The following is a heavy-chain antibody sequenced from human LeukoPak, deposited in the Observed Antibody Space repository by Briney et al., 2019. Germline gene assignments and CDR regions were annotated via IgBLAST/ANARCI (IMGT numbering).Heavy chain of an antibody. Sequence: GASVKVSCKASGYTFTGYYMHWVRQAPGQGLEWMGRINPNSGGTNYAQKFQGRVTMTRDTSISTAYMELSRPRSDDTAVYYCAREGYYDSTGNDYWGQGTLVTVSS. CDR3: AREGYYDSTGNDY. J-gene: IGHJ4*02. D-gene: IGHD3-22*01. V-gene: IGHV1-2*06. CDR2: INPNSGGT. CDR1: GYTFTGYY.